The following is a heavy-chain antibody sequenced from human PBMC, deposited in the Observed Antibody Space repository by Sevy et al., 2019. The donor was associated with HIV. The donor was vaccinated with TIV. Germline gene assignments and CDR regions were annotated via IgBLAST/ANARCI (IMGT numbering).Heavy chain of an antibody. CDR2: LSFACGRI. D-gene: IGHD2-8*01. J-gene: IGHJ4*02. Sequence: GGCLRLSCVASGFTFSKYSMSWVRQTPGKGLEWVSTLSFACGRINYADSVKGRFTMSRDDSRNTFYLQMDSLRAEDTAIYYCVREGCRKPHDYWGQGTLVTVSS. V-gene: IGHV3-23*01. CDR3: VREGCRKPHDY. CDR1: GFTFSKYS.